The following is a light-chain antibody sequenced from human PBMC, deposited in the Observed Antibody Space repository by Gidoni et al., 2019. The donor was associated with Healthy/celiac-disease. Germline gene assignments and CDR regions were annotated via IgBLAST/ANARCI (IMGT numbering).Light chain of an antibody. CDR3: QAWDSSVV. V-gene: IGLV3-1*01. CDR2: QDN. Sequence: SYELTQPPPVSVSPGQTASRTCSGDKLGDKDASWYQQKPGQSPVLVIYQDNKRPSGIPERFSGSNSGNTATLTISGTQAMDEADYYCQAWDSSVVFGGGTKLTVL. J-gene: IGLJ2*01. CDR1: KLGDKD.